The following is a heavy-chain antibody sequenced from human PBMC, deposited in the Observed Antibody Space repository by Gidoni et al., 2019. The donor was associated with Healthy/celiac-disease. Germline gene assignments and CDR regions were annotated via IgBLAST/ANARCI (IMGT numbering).Heavy chain of an antibody. V-gene: IGHV3-23*01. Sequence: EVQLLESGGGLVPPGGSLRLSCAASGFTFSSYAMSWVRQAPGKGLEWVSGISGSGGSTYYADSVKGRFTISRDNSKNTLYLQMNSLRAEDTAIYYCAKDYYYESSGYYLHWGQGTLVTVSS. CDR3: AKDYYYESSGYYLH. J-gene: IGHJ4*02. D-gene: IGHD3-22*01. CDR2: ISGSGGST. CDR1: GFTFSSYA.